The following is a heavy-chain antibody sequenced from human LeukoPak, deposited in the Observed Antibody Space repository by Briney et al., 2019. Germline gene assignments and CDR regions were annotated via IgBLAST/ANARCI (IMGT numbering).Heavy chain of an antibody. V-gene: IGHV3-33*01. D-gene: IGHD5-18*01. CDR2: IWYDGSNK. CDR3: ARGDTAMVQEVDY. CDR1: GFTFSSYG. J-gene: IGHJ4*02. Sequence: GGSLRLSCAASGFTFSSYGMHWVRQAPGKGLEWVAVIWYDGSNKYYADSVKGRFTISRDNSKNTLYLQMNSLRAEDTAVYYCARGDTAMVQEVDYWGQGTLVTVSS.